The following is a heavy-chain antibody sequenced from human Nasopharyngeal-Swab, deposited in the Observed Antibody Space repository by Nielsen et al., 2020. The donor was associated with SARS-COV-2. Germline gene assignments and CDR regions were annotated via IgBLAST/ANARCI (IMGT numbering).Heavy chain of an antibody. J-gene: IGHJ5*02. Sequence: SETLSLTCAVSGGSISSSNWWSWVRQPPGKGLEWIGEIYHSGSTNYNPSLKSRVTISVDKSKNQFSLKLSSVTAADTAVYYCARALSGAYYYDSSGYYETNWFDPWGQGTLVTVSS. D-gene: IGHD3-22*01. CDR1: GGSISSSNW. CDR2: IYHSGST. CDR3: ARALSGAYYYDSSGYYETNWFDP. V-gene: IGHV4-4*02.